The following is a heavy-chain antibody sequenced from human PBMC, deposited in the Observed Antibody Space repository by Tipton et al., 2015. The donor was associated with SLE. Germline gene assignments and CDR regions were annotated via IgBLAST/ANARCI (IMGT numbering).Heavy chain of an antibody. CDR3: ARCNNEWSGEFGY. V-gene: IGHV3-72*01. Sequence: GSLRLSCAASGFTFSDHYMDWVRQAPGKGLEWVGRVKDKPNSYTTEYAASVKGRFTISRDDSKNSLYLQMNSLKTDDTAVYYCARCNNEWSGEFGYWGQGTLVTVSS. J-gene: IGHJ4*02. D-gene: IGHD3-3*01. CDR1: GFTFSDHY. CDR2: VKDKPNSYTT.